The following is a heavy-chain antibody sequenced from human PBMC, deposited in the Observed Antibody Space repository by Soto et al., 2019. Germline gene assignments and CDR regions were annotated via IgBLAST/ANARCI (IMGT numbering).Heavy chain of an antibody. D-gene: IGHD3-22*01. CDR1: GFTFSNYA. V-gene: IGHV3-33*01. J-gene: IGHJ3*02. Sequence: GGSLRLSCVASGFTFSNYAIHWVRRAPGKGLEWVAVIWYDGRNQYYADSVKGRFTISRDNSKTSVYLQMNSLRVDDTAVYYCARVNDPIYYDTSGLDAFDIWGQGTMVTV. CDR3: ARVNDPIYYDTSGLDAFDI. CDR2: IWYDGRNQ.